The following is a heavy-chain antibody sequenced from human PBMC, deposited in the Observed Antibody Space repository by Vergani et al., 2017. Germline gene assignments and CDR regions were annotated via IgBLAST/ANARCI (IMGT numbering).Heavy chain of an antibody. D-gene: IGHD6-13*01. Sequence: QVQLVQSGAEVKKPGSSVKVSCKASGGTFSSYAISWVRQAPGQGLEWMGRIIPIFGTANYAQKFQGRVTITADESTSTAYMELSSLRSEDTAVYYCAGETVVYSSSLWLGFDLWGRGTLVTVSS. CDR1: GGTFSSYA. CDR3: AGETVVYSSSLWLGFDL. J-gene: IGHJ2*01. CDR2: IIPIFGTA. V-gene: IGHV1-69*13.